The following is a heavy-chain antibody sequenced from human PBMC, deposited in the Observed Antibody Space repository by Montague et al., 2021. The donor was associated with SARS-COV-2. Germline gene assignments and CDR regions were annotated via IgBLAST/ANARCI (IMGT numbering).Heavy chain of an antibody. CDR2: IYDSGST. D-gene: IGHD5-12*01. CDR1: GGSISSNNYY. V-gene: IGHV4-39*02. CDR3: ARRGRKLLPVATTIGGFDI. Sequence: SETLSLTCTVSGGSISSNNYYWDWIRQPPGKGLEWIGSIYDSGSTYYNPSLKSRVTISVDTSKNYFSLKLNSVTAADTAVYYCARRGRKLLPVATTIGGFDIGGQGTMVTVSS. J-gene: IGHJ3*02.